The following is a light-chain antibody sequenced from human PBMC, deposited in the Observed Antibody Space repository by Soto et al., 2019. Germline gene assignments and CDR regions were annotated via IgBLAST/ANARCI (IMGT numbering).Light chain of an antibody. V-gene: IGLV8-61*01. Sequence: QTVVTQEPSFSVSPGGTVTLTCGLSSGSVSTSYYPSWYQQTPGQAPRTLIYSTNTRSSGVPDRFSGSILGNKAALTITWAQADDESDYYCVLYMGSGIQVFGGWTQLTVL. CDR1: SGSVSTSYY. CDR3: VLYMGSGIQV. CDR2: STN. J-gene: IGLJ3*02.